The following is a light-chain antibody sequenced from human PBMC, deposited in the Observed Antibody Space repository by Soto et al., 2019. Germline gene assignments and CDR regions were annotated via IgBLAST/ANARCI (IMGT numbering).Light chain of an antibody. J-gene: IGKJ5*01. CDR1: QSISSY. CDR3: QQSYSTPIT. Sequence: DIQMTQCPSSLSASVGYRVTITCRASQSISSYLNWYQQKPGKAPKLLIYAASSLQSGVPSRFSGSGSGTDFTLTISSLQPEDFATYYCQQSYSTPITFGQGTRLEIK. V-gene: IGKV1-39*01. CDR2: AAS.